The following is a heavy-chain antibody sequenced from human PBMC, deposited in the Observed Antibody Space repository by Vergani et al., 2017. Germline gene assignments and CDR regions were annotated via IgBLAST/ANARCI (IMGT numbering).Heavy chain of an antibody. CDR2: IIPIFGTA. D-gene: IGHD2-21*02. CDR3: ARDLVVVTAKGGFVWFDP. J-gene: IGHJ5*02. V-gene: IGHV1-69*18. Sequence: QVQLVQSGAEVKKPGSSVKVSCKASGGTFSSYAISWVRQAPGQGLEWMGRIIPIFGTANYAQKCQGRVTITADESTSTAYMELSSLRSEDTDVYYCARDLVVVTAKGGFVWFDPWGQGTLVTVSS. CDR1: GGTFSSYA.